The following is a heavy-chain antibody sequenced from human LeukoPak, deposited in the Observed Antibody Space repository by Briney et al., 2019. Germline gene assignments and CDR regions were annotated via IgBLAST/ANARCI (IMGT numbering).Heavy chain of an antibody. CDR3: ARDYDILTAYHASFDY. CDR2: IEDSGGQK. V-gene: IGHV3-7*01. D-gene: IGHD3-9*01. J-gene: IGHJ4*02. CDR1: GFTFTNYW. Sequence: GGSLRLSCAASGFTFTNYWMTWVRQAPGKGLEWVASIEDSGGQKNYGDSVKGRFTISRDNAKNSLYLQMNSLRAEDTAVYYCARDYDILTAYHASFDYWGQGTLVTVSS.